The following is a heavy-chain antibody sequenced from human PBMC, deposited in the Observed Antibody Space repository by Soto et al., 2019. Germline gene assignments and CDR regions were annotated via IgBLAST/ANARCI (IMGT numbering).Heavy chain of an antibody. Sequence: ASVKVSCKASGYTFTGCYMHWVRQAPGQGLEWMGWINPNSGGTNYAQKFQGRVTMTRDTSISTAYMELSRLRSDDTAVYYCARGAGVPAATQDAFDIWGQGTMVTAS. V-gene: IGHV1-2*02. CDR3: ARGAGVPAATQDAFDI. CDR2: INPNSGGT. J-gene: IGHJ3*02. D-gene: IGHD2-2*01. CDR1: GYTFTGCY.